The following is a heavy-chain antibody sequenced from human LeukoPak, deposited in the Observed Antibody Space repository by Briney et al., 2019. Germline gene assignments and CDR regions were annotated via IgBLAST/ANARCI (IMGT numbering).Heavy chain of an antibody. Sequence: ASVKVSCKASGYTFAGYGISWVRQAPGQGLEWMGWISAYNGNTNYAQKLQGRVTMTTDTSMITAYMELRSLRSDDTAVYYCARSEDSSGYYGVLDYWGQGTLVTVSS. CDR1: GYTFAGYG. D-gene: IGHD3-22*01. J-gene: IGHJ4*02. CDR3: ARSEDSSGYYGVLDY. CDR2: ISAYNGNT. V-gene: IGHV1-18*01.